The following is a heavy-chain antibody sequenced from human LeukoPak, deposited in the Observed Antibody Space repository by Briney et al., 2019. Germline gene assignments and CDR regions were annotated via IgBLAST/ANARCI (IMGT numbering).Heavy chain of an antibody. Sequence: SETLSLTCTVSGGSISSYYWSWIRQPAGKGLEWIGYIYYSGSTNYNPSLKSRVTISVDTSKNQFSLKLSSVTAADTAVYYCARGNYYDSSGYYWFDPWGQGTLVTVSS. D-gene: IGHD3-22*01. J-gene: IGHJ5*02. CDR1: GGSISSYY. V-gene: IGHV4-59*01. CDR2: IYYSGST. CDR3: ARGNYYDSSGYYWFDP.